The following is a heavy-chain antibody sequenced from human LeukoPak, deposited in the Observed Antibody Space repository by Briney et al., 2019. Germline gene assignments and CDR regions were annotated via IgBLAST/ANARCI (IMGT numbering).Heavy chain of an antibody. V-gene: IGHV3-53*01. J-gene: IGHJ4*02. CDR3: ASGGRFASVDY. CDR2: IDSDGST. CDR1: GFTVSSNY. Sequence: GGSLRLSCAASGFTVSSNYLSWVRQAPGKGLEWVSVIDSDGSTYYADSVKGRFAISRDTSKDTLYLQMNSLRVADTAIYFCASGGRFASVDYWGQGTRVTVSS. D-gene: IGHD3-10*01.